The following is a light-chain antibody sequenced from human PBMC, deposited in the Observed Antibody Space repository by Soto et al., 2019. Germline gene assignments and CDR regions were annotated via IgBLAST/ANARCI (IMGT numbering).Light chain of an antibody. V-gene: IGKV3-20*01. CDR3: QQYGSSPT. J-gene: IGKJ1*01. CDR1: QSVSSSY. Sequence: EIVLTQSPGTLSLSPGERATLSCRASQSVSSSYLAWYQQKPGQAPRLLIYDASSRATGIPDRFSGSGSGTDFPLTISRLEPEDLAVYYCQQYGSSPTFGQGTKVEIK. CDR2: DAS.